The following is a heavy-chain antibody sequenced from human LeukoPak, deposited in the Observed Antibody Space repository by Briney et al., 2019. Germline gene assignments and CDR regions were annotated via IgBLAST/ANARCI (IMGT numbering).Heavy chain of an antibody. V-gene: IGHV4-4*07. CDR2: IYSSGST. J-gene: IGHJ5*02. CDR1: GGSISSYT. Sequence: SETLSLTCTVSGGSISSYTWSWTRQPAGMRLEWIGRIYSSGSTNYNPSFESRVTMSVDTSKNQFYLKLTSVTAADTAVYYCARETYNDAWYGDLWGQGSLVIVSP. D-gene: IGHD3-16*01. CDR3: ARETYNDAWYGDL.